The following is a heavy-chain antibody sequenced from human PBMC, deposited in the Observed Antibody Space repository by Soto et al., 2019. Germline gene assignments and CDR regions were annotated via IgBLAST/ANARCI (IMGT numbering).Heavy chain of an antibody. CDR3: ARTRHFYWLLPGKYLGY. D-gene: IGHD3-9*01. CDR1: GGSISSGDYY. Sequence: SETLSLTCTVSGGSISSGDYYWSWIRQPPGKGLEWIGYIYYSGSTYYNPSLKSRVTISVDTSKNQFSLKLSSVTAADTAVYYCARTRHFYWLLPGKYLGYWGQGTLVTVSS. CDR2: IYYSGST. J-gene: IGHJ4*02. V-gene: IGHV4-30-4*01.